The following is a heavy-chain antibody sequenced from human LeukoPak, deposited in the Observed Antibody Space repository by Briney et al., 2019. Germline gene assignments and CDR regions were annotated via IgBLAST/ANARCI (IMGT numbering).Heavy chain of an antibody. CDR1: GFTFRSYG. Sequence: PGRSLRLSCAASGFTFRSYGMHWVRQASGKGLEWVAVLSYDGSREYYADSVKGRFTISRDNSKNTLYLQMNSLRAEDTAVYYCARPYSTTWYLDAFDIWGQGTMVTVSS. V-gene: IGHV3-30*03. CDR2: LSYDGSRE. CDR3: ARPYSTTWYLDAFDI. J-gene: IGHJ3*02. D-gene: IGHD6-13*01.